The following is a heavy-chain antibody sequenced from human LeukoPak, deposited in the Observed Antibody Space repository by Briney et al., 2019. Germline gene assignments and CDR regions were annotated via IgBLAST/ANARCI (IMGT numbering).Heavy chain of an antibody. J-gene: IGHJ4*02. CDR3: VRGSLRLPRSTPDY. CDR1: GFIFTNYW. V-gene: IGHV3-74*03. Sequence: GRSLRLSYAVSGFIFTNYWMHWVRQDPGKGLVWVSYISSDGSVTKYADSVKGRFTISRDNAVNTLYLQMNSLRVEDTAVYYCVRGSLRLPRSTPDYWGQGTLVTVSS. CDR2: ISSDGSVT. D-gene: IGHD2-21*02.